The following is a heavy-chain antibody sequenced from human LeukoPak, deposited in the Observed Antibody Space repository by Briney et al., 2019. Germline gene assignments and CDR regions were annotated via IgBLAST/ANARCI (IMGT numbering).Heavy chain of an antibody. D-gene: IGHD2-8*01. V-gene: IGHV4-4*02. Sequence: SETLSLTCGVSGGSMTSTNWWNWVRQPPGQGLEWIGEVSLSGLTNYNPSLSSRVIMALDTSKNHLSLHLTSVTAADTAVYYCSRENGAFSPFGYWGQGYLVTVLS. CDR3: SRENGAFSPFGY. CDR2: VSLSGLT. J-gene: IGHJ4*02. CDR1: GGSMTSTNW.